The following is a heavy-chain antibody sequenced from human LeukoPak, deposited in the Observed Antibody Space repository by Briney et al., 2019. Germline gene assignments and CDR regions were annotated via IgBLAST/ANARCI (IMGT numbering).Heavy chain of an antibody. CDR1: GGTFSSYA. Sequence: GASVKVSCKASGGTFSSYAISWVRQAPGQGLEWMGGIIPIFGTANYAQKFQGRVTITADESTSTAYMELSSLRSEDTAAYYCSYDSSGYSIYFQHWGQGTLVTVSS. D-gene: IGHD3-22*01. CDR2: IIPIFGTA. CDR3: SYDSSGYSIYFQH. J-gene: IGHJ1*01. V-gene: IGHV1-69*13.